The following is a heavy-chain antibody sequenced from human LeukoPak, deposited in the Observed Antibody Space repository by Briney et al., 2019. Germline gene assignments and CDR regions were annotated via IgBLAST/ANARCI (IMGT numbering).Heavy chain of an antibody. D-gene: IGHD5-24*01. CDR2: ITPSDGA. V-gene: IGHV1-2*02. CDR3: ARDRYGDGFAHFDY. Sequence: ASVKVSCKSSGYTFTAYAMHWVRQAPGQGLEWMGWITPSDGANYAQKFQGRVTMTRDTSMSTAYMDLNRLTSDDTAVYFCARDRYGDGFAHFDYWGQGTLVTVSS. J-gene: IGHJ4*02. CDR1: GYTFTAYA.